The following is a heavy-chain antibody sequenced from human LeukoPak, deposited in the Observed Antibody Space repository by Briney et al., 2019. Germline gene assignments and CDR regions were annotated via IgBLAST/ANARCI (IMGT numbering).Heavy chain of an antibody. CDR3: ARGVGATTGYDY. CDR1: GYSLTDYY. D-gene: IGHD1-26*01. CDR2: LIPNTGGT. V-gene: IGHV1-2*02. Sequence: ASVKVSCKASGYSLTDYYMHWVRQAPGQGLEWMGWLIPNTGGTNYALKFQGRVTMTRDTSISTAYMELSRLRSDDTAVYYCARGVGATTGYDYWGQGTLVTVSS. J-gene: IGHJ4*02.